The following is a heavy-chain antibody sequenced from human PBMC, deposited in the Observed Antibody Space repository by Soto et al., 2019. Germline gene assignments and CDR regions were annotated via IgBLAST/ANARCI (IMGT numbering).Heavy chain of an antibody. J-gene: IGHJ6*03. CDR1: GFTFSSYG. CDR3: AKDLGYRAQYYYYYYYMDV. D-gene: IGHD6-13*01. Sequence: PGGSLRLSCAASGFTFSSYGMHWVRQAPGKGLEWVAVISYDGSNKYYADSVKGRFTISRDNSKNTLYLQMNSLRAEDTAVYYCAKDLGYRAQYYYYYYYMDVWGKGTTVTVSS. CDR2: ISYDGSNK. V-gene: IGHV3-30*18.